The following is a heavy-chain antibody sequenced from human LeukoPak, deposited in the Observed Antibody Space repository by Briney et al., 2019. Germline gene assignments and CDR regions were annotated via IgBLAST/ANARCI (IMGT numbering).Heavy chain of an antibody. V-gene: IGHV4-30-2*01. J-gene: IGHJ4*02. Sequence: SQTLSLTCTVSGGSISSGGYYWRWLRQPPGKGREWIGYIYHSGSTYYNPSLKSRVTISVDRSKNQFSLKLSSVTAADTAVYYCARGVDTAMVDFDYWGQGTLVTVSS. D-gene: IGHD5-18*01. CDR1: GGSISSGGYY. CDR2: IYHSGST. CDR3: ARGVDTAMVDFDY.